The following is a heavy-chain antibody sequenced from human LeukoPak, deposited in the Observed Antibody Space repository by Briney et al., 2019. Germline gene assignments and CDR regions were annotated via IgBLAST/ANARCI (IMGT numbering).Heavy chain of an antibody. J-gene: IGHJ4*02. CDR3: AKDSTYQGTFDY. CDR1: GFTFSSYA. V-gene: IGHV3-23*01. D-gene: IGHD2-2*01. Sequence: PGGSLRLSCAASGFTFSSYAMSWVRQAPGNGLEWVSAISGSGGSTYYADSVKGRFTISRDNSKNTLYLQMNSLRAEDTAVYYCAKDSTYQGTFDYWGQGTLVTVSS. CDR2: ISGSGGST.